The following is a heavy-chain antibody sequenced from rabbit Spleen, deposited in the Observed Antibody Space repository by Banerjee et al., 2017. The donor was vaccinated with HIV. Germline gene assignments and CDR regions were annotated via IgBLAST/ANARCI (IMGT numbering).Heavy chain of an antibody. Sequence: EWIGCISTGSDTTWYASWVNGRFTISSDNAQSTVDLKMTSLTAADTATYFCARDTSSSFSSYGMDLWGPGTLVTVS. J-gene: IGHJ6*01. V-gene: IGHV1S43*01. CDR3: ARDTSSSFSSYGMDL. D-gene: IGHD1-1*01. CDR2: ISTGSDTT.